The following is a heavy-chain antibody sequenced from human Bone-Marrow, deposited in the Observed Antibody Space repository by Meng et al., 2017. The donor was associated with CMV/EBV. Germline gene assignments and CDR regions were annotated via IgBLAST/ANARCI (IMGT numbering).Heavy chain of an antibody. CDR3: ARGRRSGYYSSWFDP. CDR1: GFTFSSYW. Sequence: GESLKISCAASGFTFSSYWMHWVRQAPGKGLVWVSRINSDGSSTSYADSVKGRFTISRDNAKNTLYLQMNSLRAEDTAVYYCARGRRSGYYSSWFDPWGQGTLVIVSS. D-gene: IGHD3-3*01. CDR2: INSDGSST. J-gene: IGHJ5*02. V-gene: IGHV3-74*01.